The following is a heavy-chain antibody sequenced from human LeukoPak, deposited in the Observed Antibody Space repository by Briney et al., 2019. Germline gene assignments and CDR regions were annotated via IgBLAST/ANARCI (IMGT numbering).Heavy chain of an antibody. Sequence: ASVKVSCKASGGTFSGYAIIWVRQAPGQGLEWMGGIIPILGTANYAQKFQGRVTITADASTSTAYMELNSLRSEDTAVYYCARAPHSSSSFYGMDVWGQGTMVTVSS. J-gene: IGHJ6*02. CDR3: ARAPHSSSSFYGMDV. D-gene: IGHD6-6*01. CDR2: IIPILGTA. CDR1: GGTFSGYA. V-gene: IGHV1-69*13.